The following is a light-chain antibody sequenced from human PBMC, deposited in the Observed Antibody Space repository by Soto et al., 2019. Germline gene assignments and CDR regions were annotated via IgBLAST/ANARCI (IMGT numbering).Light chain of an antibody. J-gene: IGKJ5*01. CDR1: QSISRS. V-gene: IGKV3-15*01. CDR3: HHYHNWPMT. CDR2: DSS. Sequence: EIVLTQFPATQSVSPGGRATLSCRASQSISRSLAWYQQKPGQAPRLLIYDSSTRATGIPARFSGSESGTEFTLTISSLQSEDFAVYYCHHYHNWPMTFGQGTRLEI.